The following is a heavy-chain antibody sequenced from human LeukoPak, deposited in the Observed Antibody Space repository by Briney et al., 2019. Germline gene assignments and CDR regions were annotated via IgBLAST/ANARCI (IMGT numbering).Heavy chain of an antibody. J-gene: IGHJ3*02. Sequence: ASVKVSCKASGYTFTSYDINWVRQATGQGLEWMGWMNPNSGNTGYAQKFQGRVTMTRNTSISTAYMELSSLRSEDTAVYYCAMGSDYDSAFGIWGQGTMVTVSS. CDR2: MNPNSGNT. CDR1: GYTFTSYD. D-gene: IGHD3-16*01. CDR3: AMGSDYDSAFGI. V-gene: IGHV1-8*01.